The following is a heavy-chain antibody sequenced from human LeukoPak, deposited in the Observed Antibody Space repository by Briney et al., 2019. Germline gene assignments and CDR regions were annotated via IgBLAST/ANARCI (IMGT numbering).Heavy chain of an antibody. J-gene: IGHJ4*02. Sequence: HPGGSLRLSCASSGFTFSVYSMSWVRQAPGKGLEWISYISASGGTKYYADTVKGRFTISRDNAKNSLFLQMNSLRAEDAAVYYCATPNPLIVVTPTATTPLDYWGQGTLVTVSS. CDR1: GFTFSVYS. CDR3: ATPNPLIVVTPTATTPLDY. CDR2: ISASGGTK. D-gene: IGHD2-21*01. V-gene: IGHV3-48*01.